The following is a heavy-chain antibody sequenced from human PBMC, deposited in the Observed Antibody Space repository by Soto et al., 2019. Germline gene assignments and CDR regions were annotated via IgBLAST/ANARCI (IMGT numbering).Heavy chain of an antibody. V-gene: IGHV3-30*18. CDR2: ISYDGSNK. Sequence: GGSLRLSCAASGFTFSSYGMHWVRQAPGKGLEWVAVISYDGSNKYYADSVKGRFTISRDNSKNTLYLQMNSLRAEDTAVYYCAKGLRLRPIFYYYGMDVWGQGTTVTVSS. D-gene: IGHD4-17*01. J-gene: IGHJ6*02. CDR3: AKGLRLRPIFYYYGMDV. CDR1: GFTFSSYG.